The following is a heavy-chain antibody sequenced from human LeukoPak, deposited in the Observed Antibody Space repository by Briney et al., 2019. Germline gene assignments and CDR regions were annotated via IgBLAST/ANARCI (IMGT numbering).Heavy chain of an antibody. CDR2: ISYDESNK. D-gene: IGHD3-16*02. CDR3: ARDLWGSYRYPFDY. Sequence: PGGSLRLSCAASGFTFSAYAMHWVRQAPGKGLEWVAVISYDESNKYYADSVKGRFTISRDNSKNTLYLQMNSQRPDDTAVYYCARDLWGSYRYPFDYWGQGTLVTVS. CDR1: GFTFSAYA. V-gene: IGHV3-30*04. J-gene: IGHJ4*02.